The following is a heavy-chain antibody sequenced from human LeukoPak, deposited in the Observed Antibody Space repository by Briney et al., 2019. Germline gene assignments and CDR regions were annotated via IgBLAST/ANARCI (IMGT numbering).Heavy chain of an antibody. D-gene: IGHD6-13*01. V-gene: IGHV3-7*01. J-gene: IGHJ4*02. CDR1: GFTFSSYW. Sequence: PGGSLRLSCAASGFTFSSYWMTWVRQAPGKGLEWVANIKQDGSDKYYVDSVKGRFIISRDNAKNSLYLQMNSLRADDTALYYCARQYTSSWYALGYLDYWGQGTLVTVSS. CDR3: ARQYTSSWYALGYLDY. CDR2: IKQDGSDK.